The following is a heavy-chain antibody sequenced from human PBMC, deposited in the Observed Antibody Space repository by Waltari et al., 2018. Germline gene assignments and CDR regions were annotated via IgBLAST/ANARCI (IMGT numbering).Heavy chain of an antibody. CDR2: VDPEDGET. CDR1: GYTFTDYY. J-gene: IGHJ6*03. CDR3: ATESALGPREGGDYYYMDV. D-gene: IGHD3-16*01. Sequence: EVQLVQSGAEVTKPGATVKISCTVSGYTFTDYYMHWVQQAPGKGLEWMGLVDPEDGETIDAEKFQGRVTITADTSTDTAYMELSSLRSEDTAVYYCATESALGPREGGDYYYMDVWGKGTTVTISS. V-gene: IGHV1-69-2*01.